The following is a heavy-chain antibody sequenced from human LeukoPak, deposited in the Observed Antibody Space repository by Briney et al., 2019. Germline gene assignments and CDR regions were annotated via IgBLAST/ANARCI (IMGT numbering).Heavy chain of an antibody. CDR1: GGTFSSYA. D-gene: IGHD1-26*01. Sequence: GSSVKVSCKASGGTFSSYAISWVRQAPGQGLEWMGGIIPIFGTANYAQKFQGRVTITADESTSTAYMEPSSLRSEDTAVYYCARDSGSYYGKIPGDYFDYWGQGTLVTVSS. CDR3: ARDSGSYYGKIPGDYFDY. CDR2: IIPIFGTA. J-gene: IGHJ4*02. V-gene: IGHV1-69*01.